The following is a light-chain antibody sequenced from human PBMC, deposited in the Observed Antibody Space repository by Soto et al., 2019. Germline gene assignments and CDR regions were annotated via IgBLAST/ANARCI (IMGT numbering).Light chain of an antibody. CDR1: SSDVGGYNY. V-gene: IGLV2-14*01. CDR2: EVS. CDR3: SSYTSSSTLDWV. J-gene: IGLJ3*02. Sequence: QSVLTQPASVSGSPGQSITISCTGTSSDVGGYNYVSWYQQHPGKAPKLMIYEVSNRPSGVSNRFSGSKSGNTASLTISGFQAEDEADYYCSSYTSSSTLDWVFGGGTQLTVL.